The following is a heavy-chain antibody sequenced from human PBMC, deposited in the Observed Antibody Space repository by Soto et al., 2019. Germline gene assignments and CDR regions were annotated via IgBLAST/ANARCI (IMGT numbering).Heavy chain of an antibody. CDR3: VPLCRYCSTTTPS. V-gene: IGHV3-23*01. D-gene: IGHD2-2*01. CDR2: ISGNGGDYT. CDR1: GFTFSTYT. J-gene: IGHJ4*02. Sequence: EVQLLESGGGLVQPGGSLRLSCAASGFTFSTYTMSWVRQAPRKGLEWVSAISGNGGDYTYYADSVKGRFTISRDNSKNTLYLQMNSLRAEDTAVYYCVPLCRYCSTTTPSWGQGTLVTVSS.